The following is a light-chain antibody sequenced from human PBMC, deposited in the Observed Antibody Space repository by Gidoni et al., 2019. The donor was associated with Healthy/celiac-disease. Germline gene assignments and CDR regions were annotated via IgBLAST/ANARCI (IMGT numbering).Light chain of an antibody. V-gene: IGKV1-5*03. CDR2: KAS. J-gene: IGKJ1*01. Sequence: DTQMTQSPSTLTASVGDRVTITCRASQSIISWLAWYQQKPGKAPKLLNYKASSLESEVPSRFSGSGSGPEFPLTISILQPDDFAAYFCQQYNSYSRTFGQGTKVEIK. CDR3: QQYNSYSRT. CDR1: QSIISW.